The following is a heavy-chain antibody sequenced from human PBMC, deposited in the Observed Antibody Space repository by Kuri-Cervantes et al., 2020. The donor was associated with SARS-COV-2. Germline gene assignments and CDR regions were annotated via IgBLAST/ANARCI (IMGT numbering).Heavy chain of an antibody. V-gene: IGHV4-31*03. Sequence: LRLSCTVSGGSFSSGSYYWSWHRPHTGKGLEWSRYIYYSGSTSYYPSLKSRVTISVDTSKNQFPLKLSAVAVADTAVYYCARVIRSYNYYDVDVWGQGTTVTVFS. CDR2: IYYSGST. D-gene: IGHD3-3*02. J-gene: IGHJ6*02. CDR1: GGSFSSGSYY. CDR3: ARVIRSYNYYDVDV.